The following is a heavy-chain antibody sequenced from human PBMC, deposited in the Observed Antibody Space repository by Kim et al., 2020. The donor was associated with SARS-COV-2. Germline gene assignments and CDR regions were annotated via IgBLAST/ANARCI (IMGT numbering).Heavy chain of an antibody. V-gene: IGHV1-69*04. CDR3: ARDQYSSSWREDYYGMDV. D-gene: IGHD6-13*01. Sequence: SVKVSCKASGGTFSSYAISWVRQAPGQGLEWMGRIIPILGIANYAQKFQGRVTITADKSTSTAYMELSSLRSEDTAVYYCARDQYSSSWREDYYGMDVWGQGTTVTVSS. CDR1: GGTFSSYA. J-gene: IGHJ6*02. CDR2: IIPILGIA.